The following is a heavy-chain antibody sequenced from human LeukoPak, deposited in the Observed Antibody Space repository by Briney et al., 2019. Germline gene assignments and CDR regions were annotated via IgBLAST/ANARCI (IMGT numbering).Heavy chain of an antibody. Sequence: GRSLRLSCAASGFTFSTFAMIWVRQPPGKGLEWVSSIFPSGGEIHYADSVRGRFTISRDNSKSTLSLQMNSLRAEDTAIYYCATYSQVLLPFESWGQGTLVTVSS. CDR1: GFTFSTFA. D-gene: IGHD2/OR15-2a*01. CDR3: ATYSQVLLPFES. V-gene: IGHV3-23*01. J-gene: IGHJ4*02. CDR2: IFPSGGEI.